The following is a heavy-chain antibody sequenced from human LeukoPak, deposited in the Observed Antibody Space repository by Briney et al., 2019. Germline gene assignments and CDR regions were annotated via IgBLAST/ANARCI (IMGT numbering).Heavy chain of an antibody. V-gene: IGHV3-73*01. Sequence: GGSLRLSCAASGFTFSGPAMHWVRQASGKGLEWVGRIRSKANNYATTYAASVKGRFTISRDDSKNTAYLQMNSLRAEDTAVYYCAKVSLTRVNDYWGQGTLVTVSS. CDR1: GFTFSGPA. D-gene: IGHD1-14*01. CDR3: AKVSLTRVNDY. CDR2: IRSKANNYAT. J-gene: IGHJ4*02.